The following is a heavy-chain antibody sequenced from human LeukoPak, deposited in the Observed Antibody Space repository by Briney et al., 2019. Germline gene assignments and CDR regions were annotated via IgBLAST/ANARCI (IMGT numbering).Heavy chain of an antibody. CDR1: KFTFSSYV. CDR2: ISSSSSYI. V-gene: IGHV3-21*01. CDR3: ARDSLSYGYLDY. Sequence: GGSLRLSCGASKFTFSSYVMNWVRQAPGKGLEWVSSISSSSSYIYYADSVKGRFTISRDNAKNSLYLQMNSLRAEDTAVYYCARDSLSYGYLDYWGQGTLVTVSS. J-gene: IGHJ4*02. D-gene: IGHD5-18*01.